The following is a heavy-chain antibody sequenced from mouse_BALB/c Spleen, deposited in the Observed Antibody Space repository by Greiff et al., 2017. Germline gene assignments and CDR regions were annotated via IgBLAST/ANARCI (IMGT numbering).Heavy chain of an antibody. CDR3: AREGAGTGAMDY. J-gene: IGHJ4*01. CDR1: GYAFSSYW. D-gene: IGHD3-3*01. Sequence: QVQLKESGAELVRPGSSVKISCKASGYAFSSYWMNWVKQRPGQGLEWIGQIYPGDGDTNYNGKFKGKATLTADKSSSTAYMQLSSLTSEDSAVYFCAREGAGTGAMDYWGQGTSVTVSS. V-gene: IGHV1-80*01. CDR2: IYPGDGDT.